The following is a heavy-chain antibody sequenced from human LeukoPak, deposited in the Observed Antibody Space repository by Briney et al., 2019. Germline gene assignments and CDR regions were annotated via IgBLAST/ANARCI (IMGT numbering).Heavy chain of an antibody. V-gene: IGHV3-23*01. J-gene: IGHJ4*02. CDR3: AKEEGIAAAQRGEPFDY. CDR1: GFTFSIYG. Sequence: PGGSLRLSCAASGFTFSIYGISWVRQAPGKGLGRVSATSGSGGSAYYADSVKGRFTISRDNSKNTLYLQVNSLRAEDTAVYYCAKEEGIAAAQRGEPFDYWGQGTLVTVSS. D-gene: IGHD6-25*01. CDR2: TSGSGGSA.